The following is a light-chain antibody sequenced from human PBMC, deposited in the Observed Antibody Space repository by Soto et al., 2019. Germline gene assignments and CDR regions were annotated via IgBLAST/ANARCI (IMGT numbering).Light chain of an antibody. CDR3: ATWDNGLTGVV. CDR1: SSNIGSNT. Sequence: QSVLTQPPSTSGTPGQRVTISCSGSSSNIGSNTVHWYQQIPGTATKLLIYTNNQRSSGVSDRFSGSKSDTSASLVISGLQSEDEADYYCATWDNGLTGVVFGGGTQLTVL. V-gene: IGLV1-44*01. CDR2: TNN. J-gene: IGLJ2*01.